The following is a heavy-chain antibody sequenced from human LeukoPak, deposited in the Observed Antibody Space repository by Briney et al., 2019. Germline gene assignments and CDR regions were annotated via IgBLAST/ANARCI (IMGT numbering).Heavy chain of an antibody. CDR1: GFTFSSYW. J-gene: IGHJ4*02. D-gene: IGHD3-10*01. V-gene: IGHV3-21*01. Sequence: GGSLRVSCATSGFTFSSYWMHWVRQAPGKGLEWVSSISSGSSYIYYADSVKGRFTISRDNAKNSLYLQMNSLRAEDTAVYYCARDPSGVYFDYWGQGTLVTVSS. CDR2: ISSGSSYI. CDR3: ARDPSGVYFDY.